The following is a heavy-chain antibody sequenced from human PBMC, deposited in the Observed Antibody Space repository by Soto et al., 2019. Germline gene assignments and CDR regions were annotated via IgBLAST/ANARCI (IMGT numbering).Heavy chain of an antibody. CDR3: ARGWLVGFGWFDH. V-gene: IGHV4-31*03. D-gene: IGHD6-19*01. CDR1: GGSISSGGYY. Sequence: SETLSLTCTVSGGSISSGGYYWSWIRQHPGKGLEWIGYIYYSGSTYYNPSLKSRVTISVDTSKNQFSLKLSSVTAADTAVYYCARGWLVGFGWFDHWGQGTLVTVSS. CDR2: IYYSGST. J-gene: IGHJ5*02.